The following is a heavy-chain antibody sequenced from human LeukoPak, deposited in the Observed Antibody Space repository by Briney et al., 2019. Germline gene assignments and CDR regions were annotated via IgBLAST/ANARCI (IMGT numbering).Heavy chain of an antibody. J-gene: IGHJ4*02. CDR2: ISVYNDNT. CDR1: GYTFTSYG. Sequence: ASVKVSCKASGYTFTSYGISWVRQAPGQGLEWMGWISVYNDNTNYAQNLQGRVTMTTDTSTSTAYMELRRLRSDDTAMYYCARVLNSGYDWKIDYWGQGTLVTVSS. V-gene: IGHV1-18*01. D-gene: IGHD5-12*01. CDR3: ARVLNSGYDWKIDY.